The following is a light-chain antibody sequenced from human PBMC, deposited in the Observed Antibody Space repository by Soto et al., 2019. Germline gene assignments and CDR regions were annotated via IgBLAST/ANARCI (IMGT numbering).Light chain of an antibody. Sequence: EIVVTQSPGTLSLSPGERATLSCRASQSVSSRHLAWYQQKPGQAPRLLIYGASTRATGIPARFSGSGSGTEFTLTISSLQSEDFAVYYCQQYNNWPPITFGQGTRLEIK. CDR3: QQYNNWPPIT. V-gene: IGKV3-15*01. CDR2: GAS. J-gene: IGKJ5*01. CDR1: QSVSSRH.